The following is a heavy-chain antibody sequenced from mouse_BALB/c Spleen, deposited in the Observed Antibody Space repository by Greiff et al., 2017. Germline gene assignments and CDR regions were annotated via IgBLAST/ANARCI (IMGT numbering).Heavy chain of an antibody. CDR3: AREGYGSSFDY. J-gene: IGHJ2*01. V-gene: IGHV1-63*02. CDR1: GYTFTNYW. CDR2: IYPGGGYT. Sequence: QVQLQQSGAELVRPGTSVKISCKASGYTFTNYWLGWVKQRPGHGLEWIGDIYPGGGYTNYNEKFKGKATLTADTSSSTAYIQLSSLSSEDSAVYFCAREGYGSSFDYWGQGTTLTVSS. D-gene: IGHD1-1*01.